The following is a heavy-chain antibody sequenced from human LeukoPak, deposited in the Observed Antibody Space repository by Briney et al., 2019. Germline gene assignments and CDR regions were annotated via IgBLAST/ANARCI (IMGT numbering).Heavy chain of an antibody. V-gene: IGHV1-8*01. CDR3: ARGPPNWGYDY. CDR2: MSPNSGDT. Sequence: ASVKVSCKASGYTYTSYDFNWVRQATGQRPEWMGWMSPNSGDTGYAQKFQDRVTMTRNTSISTAYMELSSLRSDDTAVYYCARGPPNWGYDYWGPGTLVTVSS. CDR1: GYTYTSYD. D-gene: IGHD7-27*01. J-gene: IGHJ4*02.